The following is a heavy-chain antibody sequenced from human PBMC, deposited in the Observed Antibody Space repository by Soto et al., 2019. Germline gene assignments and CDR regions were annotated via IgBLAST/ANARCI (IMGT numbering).Heavy chain of an antibody. CDR1: GGSISSSSYY. V-gene: IGHV4-39*01. J-gene: IGHJ1*01. CDR2: IYYSGST. D-gene: IGHD5-18*01. CDR3: ARQEGGYSYGYFQH. Sequence: SETLSLTCTVSGGSISSSSYYWGWIRQPPGKGLEWIGCIYYSGSTYYNPSLKSRVTISVDTSKNQFSLKLSSVTAADTAVYYCARQEGGYSYGYFQHWGQGTLVTVSS.